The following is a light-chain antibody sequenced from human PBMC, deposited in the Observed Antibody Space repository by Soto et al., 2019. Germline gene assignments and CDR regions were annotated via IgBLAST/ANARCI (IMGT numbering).Light chain of an antibody. CDR2: DAS. J-gene: IGKJ4*01. CDR3: QQRSNWPPSLT. CDR1: PSVSSY. V-gene: IGKV3-11*01. Sequence: DIVLTQSPATLSLSPGERATLSCRASPSVSSYLAWYQQKPGQAPRLLIYDASNRATGIPARFSGSGSGTDFTLTISSLEPEDFAVYYCQQRSNWPPSLTFGGGTKVEIK.